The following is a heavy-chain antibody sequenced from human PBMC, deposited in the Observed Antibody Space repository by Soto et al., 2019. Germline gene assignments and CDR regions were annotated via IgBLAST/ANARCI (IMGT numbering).Heavy chain of an antibody. CDR1: GFTFSRYT. J-gene: IGHJ6*02. CDR2: ISSGSLSI. CDR3: ARGGSSSDNGMDV. D-gene: IGHD3-16*01. Sequence: ESGGGLVQPGGSLRLSCAASGFTFSRYTMSWVRQTPGKGLEWVSYISSGSLSIYYADPVKGRFTVSRDNAKNSLFLQMNSLRDEDTAVYYCARGGSSSDNGMDVWGQGTTVTVSS. V-gene: IGHV3-48*02.